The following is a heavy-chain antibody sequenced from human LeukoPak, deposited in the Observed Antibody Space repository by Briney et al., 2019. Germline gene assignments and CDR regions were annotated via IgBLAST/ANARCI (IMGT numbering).Heavy chain of an antibody. CDR1: GFTFSTYG. CDR3: ARDGDAFDI. J-gene: IGHJ3*02. Sequence: QSGGSLRLSCAASGFTFSTYGMNWVRQAPGKGLEWVSYLSSSSSNIYYSDSVKGRFTISRDNAKNSLYLQMNNLRAEDTAVYYCARDGDAFDIWGQGTMVTVSS. V-gene: IGHV3-48*01. CDR2: LSSSSSNI.